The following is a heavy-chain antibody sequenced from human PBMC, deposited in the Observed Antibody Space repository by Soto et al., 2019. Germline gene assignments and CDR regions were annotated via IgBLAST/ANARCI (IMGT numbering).Heavy chain of an antibody. CDR1: GFTFRSYS. D-gene: IGHD6-13*01. Sequence: GGALRLSCAASGFTFRSYSMNWVRPAPGKGLEWVSYISSSSSTIYYADSVKGRFTISRDNAKNSLYLQMNSLRAEDTAVYYCARHPERIAQIGWFDPWGQGTLVTVSS. CDR3: ARHPERIAQIGWFDP. V-gene: IGHV3-48*01. J-gene: IGHJ5*02. CDR2: ISSSSSTI.